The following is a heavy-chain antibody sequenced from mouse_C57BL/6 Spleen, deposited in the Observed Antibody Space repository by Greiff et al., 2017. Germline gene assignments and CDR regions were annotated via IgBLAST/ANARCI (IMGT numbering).Heavy chain of an antibody. J-gene: IGHJ2*01. CDR3: ARFDGYYVPFFDY. CDR2: IYPGSGST. V-gene: IGHV1-55*01. CDR1: GYTFTSYW. Sequence: QVQLQQPGAELVKPGASVKMSCKASGYTFTSYWITWVKQRPGQGLEWIGDIYPGSGSTNYNEKFKSKATLTVDTSSSTASMQLSSRTSEDSAVYYCARFDGYYVPFFDYWGQGTTLTVAS. D-gene: IGHD2-3*01.